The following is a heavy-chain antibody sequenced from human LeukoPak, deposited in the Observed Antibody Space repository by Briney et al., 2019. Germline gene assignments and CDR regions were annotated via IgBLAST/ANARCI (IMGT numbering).Heavy chain of an antibody. Sequence: ASVKVSCKASGGTFSSYAISWVRQAPGQGLEWMGGIIPIFGTANYAQKFQGRVTFTAENSTSTAYMELSSLRSEDTAVYYCASAAPSRPSRKNYYYYYMDVWGKGTTVTVSS. D-gene: IGHD6-25*01. CDR2: IIPIFGTA. V-gene: IGHV1-69*06. J-gene: IGHJ6*03. CDR3: ASAAPSRPSRKNYYYYYMDV. CDR1: GGTFSSYA.